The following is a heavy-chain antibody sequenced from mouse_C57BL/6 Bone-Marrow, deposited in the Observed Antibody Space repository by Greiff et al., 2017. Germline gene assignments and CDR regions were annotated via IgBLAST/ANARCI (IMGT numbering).Heavy chain of an antibody. Sequence: QVQLQQSGAELVKPGASVKISCKASGYAFSSYWMNWVKQRPGKGLEWIGQIYPGAGDTNYNGKFKGKATLTADKSSSTAYMPLSSLTSEDSAVYFCARGHYYGSSYWYFDVWGTGTTVTVSS. CDR1: GYAFSSYW. CDR2: IYPGAGDT. CDR3: ARGHYYGSSYWYFDV. D-gene: IGHD1-1*01. J-gene: IGHJ1*03. V-gene: IGHV1-80*01.